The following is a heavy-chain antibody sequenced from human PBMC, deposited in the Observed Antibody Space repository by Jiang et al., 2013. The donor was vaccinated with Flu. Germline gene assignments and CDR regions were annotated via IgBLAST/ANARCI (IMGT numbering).Heavy chain of an antibody. CDR1: GFTFSTYW. V-gene: IGHV3-7*03. Sequence: QLLESGGGLAQPGGSLRLSCAVSGFTFSTYWMSWVRQAPGKGLEWVANINQDGSEKHYVDSVKGRFIISRDNVEKSLYLQMNSLRADDTAVYYCAREVLGSQLVSNYWGRGTLVTVSS. CDR2: INQDGSEK. CDR3: AREVLGSQLVSNY. D-gene: IGHD1-1*01. J-gene: IGHJ4*02.